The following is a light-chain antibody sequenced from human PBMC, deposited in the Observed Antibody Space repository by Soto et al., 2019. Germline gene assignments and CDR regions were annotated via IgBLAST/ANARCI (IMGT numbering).Light chain of an antibody. J-gene: IGKJ3*01. CDR3: QQYNDWPLT. Sequence: EIVLTQSPATLSVSPGERATLSCRASQSVGTNLAWYQQKPGQPPRLFINGASTRATGVPARFSGSGSGTEFTLTISSLQSEDFAFYYCQQYNDWPLTFGPGTKVDMK. CDR1: QSVGTN. CDR2: GAS. V-gene: IGKV3-15*01.